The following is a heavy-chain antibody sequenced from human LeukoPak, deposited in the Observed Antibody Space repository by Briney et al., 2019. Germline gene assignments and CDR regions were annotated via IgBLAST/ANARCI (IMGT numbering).Heavy chain of an antibody. V-gene: IGHV3-21*01. D-gene: IGHD3-22*01. J-gene: IGHJ4*02. CDR2: ISSSSSYI. CDR3: ARDKNYDSSGYQAAYDY. CDR1: EFAFSSCS. Sequence: GGSLRLSCAASEFAFSSCSMNWVRQAPGKGLEWVSSISSSSSYIYYADSVKGRFTISRDNAKNSLYLQMNSLRAEDTAVYYCARDKNYDSSGYQAAYDYWGQGTLVTVSS.